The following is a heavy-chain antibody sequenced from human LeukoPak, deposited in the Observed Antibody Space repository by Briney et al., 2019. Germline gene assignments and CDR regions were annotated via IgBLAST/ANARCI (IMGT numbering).Heavy chain of an antibody. CDR2: IYPGDSDT. CDR3: ARQVSTRNYYDSSGYYLSLYADY. J-gene: IGHJ4*02. D-gene: IGHD3-22*01. CDR1: GYSFTSYW. Sequence: GESLKISCKGSGYSFTSYWIDWVRQMPGKGLEWTGIIYPGDSDTRYSPSFQGPVTISADKSISTAYLQWSSLTASDTAMYYCARQVSTRNYYDSSGYYLSLYADYWGQGTLVTVSS. V-gene: IGHV5-51*01.